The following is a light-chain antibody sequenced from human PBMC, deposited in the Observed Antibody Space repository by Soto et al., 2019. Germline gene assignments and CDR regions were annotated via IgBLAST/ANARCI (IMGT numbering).Light chain of an antibody. CDR3: QQYGSSSWT. CDR1: QSVNSEY. J-gene: IGKJ1*01. V-gene: IGKV3-20*01. CDR2: GAS. Sequence: EIVLTQSPGTLSLSPGERATLSCRASQSVNSEYLAWYQQKPGQAPRLLIYGASSRATGIPDRFSGSGSGTDFTLTISRLEPEDFAVYYCQQYGSSSWTFGQGTKVEIK.